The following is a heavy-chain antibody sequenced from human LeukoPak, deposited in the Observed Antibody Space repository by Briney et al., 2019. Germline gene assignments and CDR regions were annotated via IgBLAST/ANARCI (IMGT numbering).Heavy chain of an antibody. V-gene: IGHV4-4*07. CDR1: GGSISSYY. J-gene: IGHJ4*02. CDR2: IYTSGST. Sequence: PSETLSLTCTVSGGSISSYYWSWIRQPAGKGLEWIGRIYTSGSTNYNPSLKSRVTMSVDTSKNQFSLKLSSVTAADTAVYYCARVAPSADSSGYYYAPSEYYFDYWGQGTLVTVSS. CDR3: ARVAPSADSSGYYYAPSEYYFDY. D-gene: IGHD3-22*01.